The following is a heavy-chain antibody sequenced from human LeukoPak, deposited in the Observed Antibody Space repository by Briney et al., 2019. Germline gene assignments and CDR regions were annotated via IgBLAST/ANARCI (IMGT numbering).Heavy chain of an antibody. CDR1: GGTFSSYA. CDR3: ATDLVVVAGSLGY. Sequence: ASVKVSCKASGGTFSSYAISWVRQAPGQWLEWRGGFDPEDGETIYAQKFQGRVTMTEDTSTDTAYMELSSLRSEDTAVYYCATDLVVVAGSLGYWGQGTLVTVSS. D-gene: IGHD2-15*01. J-gene: IGHJ4*02. V-gene: IGHV1-24*01. CDR2: FDPEDGET.